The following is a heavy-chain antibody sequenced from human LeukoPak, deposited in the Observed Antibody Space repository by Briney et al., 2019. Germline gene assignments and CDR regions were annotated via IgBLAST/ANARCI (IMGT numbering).Heavy chain of an antibody. V-gene: IGHV3-23*01. CDR1: GFTFSNHA. CDR2: ISGSTIYT. CDR3: ASQVSGYYFFDS. Sequence: GGSLRLSCVASGFTFSNHAMSWVRQAPGKGLEWVSAISGSTIYTYYADSVRGRFTTSRDNSKNTLYLQMNSLSVEDTAVYFCASQVSGYYFFDSWGQGTLVTVSS. J-gene: IGHJ4*02. D-gene: IGHD5-12*01.